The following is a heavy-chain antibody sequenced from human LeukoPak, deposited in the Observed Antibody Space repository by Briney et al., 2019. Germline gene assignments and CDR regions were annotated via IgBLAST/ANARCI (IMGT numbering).Heavy chain of an antibody. J-gene: IGHJ4*02. D-gene: IGHD6-13*01. CDR2: ISAYNGNT. CDR1: GYTFTSYA. Sequence: ASVNVSCKASGYTFTSYAMNWVRQAPGQGLEWMGWISAYNGNTNYAQKLQGRVTMTTDTSTSTAYMELRSLRSDDTAVYYCARFPAGTNPSDFDYWGQGTLVTVSS. V-gene: IGHV1-18*01. CDR3: ARFPAGTNPSDFDY.